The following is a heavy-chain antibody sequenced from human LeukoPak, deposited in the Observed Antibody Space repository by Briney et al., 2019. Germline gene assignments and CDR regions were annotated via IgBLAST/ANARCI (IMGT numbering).Heavy chain of an antibody. D-gene: IGHD2-8*01. CDR1: GGSISSYY. V-gene: IGHV4-59*01. CDR3: ARTKTEDAFDI. Sequence: SETLSLTCTVSGGSISSYYWSWIRQPPGKGLEWIGYIYYSGSTNYNPSLKSRVTISVDTSKNQFSLKLSSVTAADTAEYYCARTKTEDAFDIWGQGTMVTVSS. CDR2: IYYSGST. J-gene: IGHJ3*02.